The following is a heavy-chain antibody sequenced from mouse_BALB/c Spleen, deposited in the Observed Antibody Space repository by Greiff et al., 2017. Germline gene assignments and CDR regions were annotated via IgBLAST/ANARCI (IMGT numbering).Heavy chain of an antibody. J-gene: IGHJ4*01. CDR2: ISSGSSTI. V-gene: IGHV5-17*02. CDR1: GFTFSSFG. CDR3: ASYITTVVDPYAMDY. Sequence: EVPVVESGGGLVQPGGSRKLSCAASGFTFSSFGMPWVRQAPEKGLEWVAYISSGSSTIYYADTVKGRFTIARDNPKNTLFLQMTSLRSEDTAMYYCASYITTVVDPYAMDYWGQGTSVTVSS. D-gene: IGHD1-1*01.